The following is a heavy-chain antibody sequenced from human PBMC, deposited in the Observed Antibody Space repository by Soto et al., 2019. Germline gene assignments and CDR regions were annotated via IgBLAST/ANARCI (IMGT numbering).Heavy chain of an antibody. D-gene: IGHD6-19*01. J-gene: IGHJ4*02. V-gene: IGHV3-21*01. CDR3: ARDGYSSGFDY. Sequence: EVQLVESGGGLVEPGGSLRLSCAASGFTFSRHSLNWVRQAPGKGLEWVSSIGTTSTYIYYADSVKGRFTISRHHAKNSLYLQMDSLRAEDTAVYYCARDGYSSGFDYWGQGTLVTSSS. CDR2: IGTTSTYI. CDR1: GFTFSRHS.